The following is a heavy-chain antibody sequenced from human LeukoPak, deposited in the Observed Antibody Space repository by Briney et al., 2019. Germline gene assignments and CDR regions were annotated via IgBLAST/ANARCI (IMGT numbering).Heavy chain of an antibody. D-gene: IGHD3-22*01. CDR2: ISSSGGGT. CDR1: GFIFSSYS. CDR3: ANGHYYDSSGYRHDAFDI. Sequence: GGSLRLSCAASGFIFSSYSMSWVRQAPGKGLEWVATISSSGGGTFYADSVKGRFTISRDNSKNTLYLQVESLRAEDTAVYYCANGHYYDSSGYRHDAFDIWGQGTMVTVSS. V-gene: IGHV3-23*01. J-gene: IGHJ3*02.